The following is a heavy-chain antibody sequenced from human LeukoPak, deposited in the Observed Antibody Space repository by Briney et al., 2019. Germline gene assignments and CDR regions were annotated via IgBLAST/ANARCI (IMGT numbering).Heavy chain of an antibody. V-gene: IGHV3-33*01. CDR3: ARGANPDY. Sequence: GGSLRLSCEASGFTFSSYGMHWVRQAPGKGLEWVAVIWYDGSDKYYADSVKGRFTISRDNAKNSLYLQMNSLRAEDTAVYYCARGANPDYWGQGTLVTVSS. J-gene: IGHJ4*02. D-gene: IGHD1-14*01. CDR1: GFTFSSYG. CDR2: IWYDGSDK.